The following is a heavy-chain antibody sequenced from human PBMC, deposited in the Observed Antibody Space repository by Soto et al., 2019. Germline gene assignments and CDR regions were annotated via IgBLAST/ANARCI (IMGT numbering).Heavy chain of an antibody. J-gene: IGHJ4*02. Sequence: PSATLSFTCTVSGGSLSSDHHYWSWIRQPPGKGLEWRGYIYYTGSTNYNPSLDSRLTISIDRPKNQFSLTLPSVNAADTALYYWARARAKAPDSFDSWFEGTLVT. CDR1: GGSLSSDHHY. CDR3: ARARAKAPDSFDS. CDR2: IYYTGST. V-gene: IGHV4-30-4*02.